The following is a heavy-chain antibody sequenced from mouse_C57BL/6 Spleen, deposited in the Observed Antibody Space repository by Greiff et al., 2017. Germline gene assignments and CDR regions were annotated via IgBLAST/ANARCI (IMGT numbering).Heavy chain of an antibody. Sequence: VQLQQSGAELARPGASVKLSCKASGYTFTSYGISWVKQRTGQGLEWIGEIYPRSGNTYYNEKFKGKATLTADKSSSTAYMELRSLTTEDSAVYFCARSDDGRGFAYWGQGTLVTVSA. D-gene: IGHD2-3*01. V-gene: IGHV1-81*01. J-gene: IGHJ3*01. CDR1: GYTFTSYG. CDR2: IYPRSGNT. CDR3: ARSDDGRGFAY.